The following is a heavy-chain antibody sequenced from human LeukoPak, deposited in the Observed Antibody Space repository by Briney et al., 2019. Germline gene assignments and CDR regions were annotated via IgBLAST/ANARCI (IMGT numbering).Heavy chain of an antibody. CDR1: GFSFSSYG. V-gene: IGHV3-23*01. J-gene: IGHJ4*02. D-gene: IGHD2-2*01. CDR2: INTSGGTT. Sequence: GGSLRLSCAASGFSFSSYGISWVRQAPGKGLEWVSTINTSGGTTYYADSVKGRFTVSRDNSKNTLYLQMNSLRAEDTAVYYCAKGYCSSTSCLKTDWGQGALVTVSS. CDR3: AKGYCSSTSCLKTD.